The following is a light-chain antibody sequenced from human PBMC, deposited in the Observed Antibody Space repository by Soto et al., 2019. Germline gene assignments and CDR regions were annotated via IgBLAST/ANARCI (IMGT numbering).Light chain of an antibody. Sequence: QSVLTLPPSVSAAPGQKFTISCSGSISNIVNNYVSWYQQLPGTAPKLLIYDNNKRPSGNPDRFSGSKSGTSATLGISGLQTGDEADYYCGTWDSSLSVHVFGTGTKVTVL. CDR3: GTWDSSLSVHV. CDR1: ISNIVNNY. CDR2: DNN. J-gene: IGLJ1*01. V-gene: IGLV1-51*01.